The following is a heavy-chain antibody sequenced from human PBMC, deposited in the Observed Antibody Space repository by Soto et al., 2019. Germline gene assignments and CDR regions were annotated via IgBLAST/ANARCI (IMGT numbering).Heavy chain of an antibody. CDR2: IYWDDDK. CDR3: AHARNDLVAFDI. Sequence: ESGPTLVKPTQTLTLTCTFSGFSLNTGGVGVGWIRQSPGKALEWLGLIYWDDDKRYSPSLKTRLTITKDTSKNQVVLTMTNMEPVDTATYYCAHARNDLVAFDIWGQGTLVTVSS. V-gene: IGHV2-5*02. J-gene: IGHJ3*02. CDR1: GFSLNTGGVG. D-gene: IGHD6-6*01.